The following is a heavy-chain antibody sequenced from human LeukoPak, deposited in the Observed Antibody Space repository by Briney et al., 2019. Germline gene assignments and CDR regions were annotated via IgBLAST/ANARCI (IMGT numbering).Heavy chain of an antibody. Sequence: ASVKVSCKASGYTFIHYFIHWVRQAPGQGLEWMGRINSNTGGTEYTQKFQGGVTMTRDTSITTVYMELSSLTSDDSAVYYCARDLSSTSNWELDYWGQGTLVTVSS. CDR2: INSNTGGT. CDR3: ARDLSSTSNWELDY. J-gene: IGHJ4*02. CDR1: GYTFIHYF. D-gene: IGHD7-27*01. V-gene: IGHV1-2*06.